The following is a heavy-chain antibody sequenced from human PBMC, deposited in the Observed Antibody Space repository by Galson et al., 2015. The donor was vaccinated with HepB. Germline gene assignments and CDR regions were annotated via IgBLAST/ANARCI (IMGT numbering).Heavy chain of an antibody. CDR2: ISYDGSNK. V-gene: IGHV3-30*18. CDR1: GFTFSSYG. Sequence: SLRLSCAASGFTFSSYGMHWVRQAPGKGLEWVAVISYDGSNKYYADSVKGRFTISRDNSKNTLYLQMNSLRAEDTAVYYCAKDWIQLWLPDYWGQGTLVTVSS. D-gene: IGHD5-18*01. CDR3: AKDWIQLWLPDY. J-gene: IGHJ4*02.